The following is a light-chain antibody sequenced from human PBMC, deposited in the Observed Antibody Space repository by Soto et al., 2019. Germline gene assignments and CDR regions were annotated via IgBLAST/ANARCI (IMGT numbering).Light chain of an antibody. V-gene: IGLV1-44*01. Sequence: QSVLTQPPSASGTPGQRVTISCSGSSSNIGSNSVNWYQQLPGTAPKLLMYSSNQRPSGVPDRFSGSKSGTSASLAISGLQSEDEADYYCAALDDSLNGVVFGGGTKLNVL. CDR2: SSN. CDR1: SSNIGSNS. J-gene: IGLJ2*01. CDR3: AALDDSLNGVV.